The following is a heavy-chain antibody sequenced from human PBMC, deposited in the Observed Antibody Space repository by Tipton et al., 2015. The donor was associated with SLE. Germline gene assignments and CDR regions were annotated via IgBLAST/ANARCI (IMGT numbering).Heavy chain of an antibody. CDR2: INPHSGGT. CDR1: GASFSRYP. CDR3: ARANPFYTGYDFDY. Sequence: QSGAEVKKPGSSVKVSCKASGASFSRYPISWVRQAPGQGLEWMGRINPHSGGTDYAQKFQGRVTMTRDTSISTAYMELSRLRSDDTAIYYCARANPFYTGYDFDYWGQGTLVTVSS. V-gene: IGHV1-2*06. J-gene: IGHJ4*02. D-gene: IGHD5-12*01.